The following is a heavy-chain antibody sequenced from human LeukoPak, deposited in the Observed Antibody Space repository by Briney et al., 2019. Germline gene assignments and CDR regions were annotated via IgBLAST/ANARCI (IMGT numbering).Heavy chain of an antibody. Sequence: AASVKVSSKASEYSFNSYYMHWVRRAPGQGLGWMGMINPGGGTTTHTQKFQGRVTMTSDTSTSTVHMQLSSLRSDDTAIYYCATDSSGWFPPHYFYYAMDVWGQGTTITVSS. CDR2: INPGGGTT. V-gene: IGHV1-46*02. CDR3: ATDSSGWFPPHYFYYAMDV. D-gene: IGHD6-19*01. J-gene: IGHJ6*02. CDR1: EYSFNSYY.